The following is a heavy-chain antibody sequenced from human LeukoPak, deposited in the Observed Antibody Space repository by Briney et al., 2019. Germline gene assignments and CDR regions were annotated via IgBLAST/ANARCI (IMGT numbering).Heavy chain of an antibody. CDR1: GFTFSTFA. CDR2: ISSSGSTI. D-gene: IGHD3-22*01. V-gene: IGHV3-11*04. CDR3: ARPITMIVVVQPDY. J-gene: IGHJ4*02. Sequence: GGSLRLSCAASGFTFSTFAMSWIRQAPGKGLEWVSYISSSGSTIFYADSVKGRFTISRDNAKNSLYLQMNSLRAEDTAVYYCARPITMIVVVQPDYWGQGTLVTVSS.